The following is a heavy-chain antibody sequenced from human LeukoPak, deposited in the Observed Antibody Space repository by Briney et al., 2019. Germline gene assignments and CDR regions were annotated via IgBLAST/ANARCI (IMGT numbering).Heavy chain of an antibody. J-gene: IGHJ4*02. CDR1: GFTFYSYA. CDR3: ANRAAAGGNIYLDS. D-gene: IGHD6-13*01. V-gene: IGHV3-23*01. CDR2: ITNSGDNT. Sequence: PGGSLRLSCVASGFTFYSYAMNWVRPAPGKGLEWVSGITNSGDNTYYADSVKGRFTISRDNSKNTLYLQMNSLRADDTAVYYCANRAAAGGNIYLDSWGQGTLVTVSA.